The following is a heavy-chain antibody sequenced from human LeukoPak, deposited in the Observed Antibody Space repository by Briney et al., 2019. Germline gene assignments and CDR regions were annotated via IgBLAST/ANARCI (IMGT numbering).Heavy chain of an antibody. CDR1: GGSFSGYY. J-gene: IGHJ4*02. V-gene: IGHV4-34*01. CDR2: INHSGST. CDR3: ARLEMATILCDY. Sequence: SETLSLTCAVYGGSFSGYYWSWIRQPPGKGLEWIGEINHSGSTNYNPSLKSRVTISVDTSKNQFSLKLSSVTAADTAVYYCARLEMATILCDYWGQGTLVTVSS. D-gene: IGHD5-24*01.